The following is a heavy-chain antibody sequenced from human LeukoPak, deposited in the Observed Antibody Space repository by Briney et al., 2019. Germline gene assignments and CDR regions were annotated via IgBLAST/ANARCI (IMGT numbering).Heavy chain of an antibody. V-gene: IGHV3-30*02. CDR2: IRFDGSYK. CDR3: ARDTPLAGIDY. CDR1: GFTFSTYA. J-gene: IGHJ4*02. D-gene: IGHD3-10*01. Sequence: PGGSLRLSCAASGFTFSTYALHWVRQAPGKGLEWVAFIRFDGSYKYYADSVKGRFTISRDNSKNTLYLQMNSLRAEDTAVYYCARDTPLAGIDYWGQGTLVTVSS.